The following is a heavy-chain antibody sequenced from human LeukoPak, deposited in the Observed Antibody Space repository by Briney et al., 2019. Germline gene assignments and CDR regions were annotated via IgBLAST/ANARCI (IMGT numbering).Heavy chain of an antibody. CDR3: ARRDCGGDCPSQH. CDR2: INPNSGGT. D-gene: IGHD2-21*01. Sequence: ASVKVSCKASGYTFTSYDINWVRQAPGQGLEWMGWINPNSGGTNYAQKFQGRVTMTRDTSISTAYMELSRLRSDDTAVYYCARRDCGGDCPSQHWGQGTLVTVSS. J-gene: IGHJ1*01. V-gene: IGHV1-2*02. CDR1: GYTFTSYD.